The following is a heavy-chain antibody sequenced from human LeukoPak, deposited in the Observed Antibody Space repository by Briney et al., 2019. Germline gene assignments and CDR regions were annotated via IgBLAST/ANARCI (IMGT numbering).Heavy chain of an antibody. J-gene: IGHJ6*03. CDR1: GGSISSDNYY. CDR2: FYYSGST. Sequence: TSETLSLTCTVSGGSISSDNYYWGWIRQPPGKGLECIGSFYYSGSTYYSPSLKSRVTISVDTSKNQFSLKLSSVTAADTAVYYCARGAAAAGYYYYCMDVWGKGTTVTVSS. V-gene: IGHV4-39*07. D-gene: IGHD6-13*01. CDR3: ARGAAAAGYYYYCMDV.